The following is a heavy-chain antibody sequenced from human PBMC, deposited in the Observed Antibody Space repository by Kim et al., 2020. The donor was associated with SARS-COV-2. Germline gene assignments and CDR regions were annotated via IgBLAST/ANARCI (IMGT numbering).Heavy chain of an antibody. CDR3: ARRSGYSSSWYFYY. CDR2: IYPGDSDT. Sequence: GESLKISCKGSGYSFNIYWIGWVRQMPGKGLEWMGIIYPGDSDTRYSPSFQGQVTISVDKSISTAFLQWSGLNASDTAMDYCARRSGYSSSWYFYYWGQGTLVTGSS. CDR1: GYSFNIYW. D-gene: IGHD6-13*01. J-gene: IGHJ4*02. V-gene: IGHV5-51*01.